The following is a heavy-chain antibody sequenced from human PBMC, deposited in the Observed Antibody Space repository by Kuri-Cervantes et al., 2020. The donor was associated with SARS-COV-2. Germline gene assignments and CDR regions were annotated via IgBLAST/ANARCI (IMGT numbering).Heavy chain of an antibody. V-gene: IGHV3-23*03. CDR2: IYSGGSST. CDR1: GFTFSSYA. D-gene: IGHD2-15*01. J-gene: IGHJ4*02. Sequence: GESLKISCAASGFTFSSYAMSWVRQAPGKGLEWVSVIYSGGSSTYYADSAKGRFTISRDNAKNSLYLQMNSLRAEDTAVYYCAREAFGYCSGGSCYSHYWGQGTLVTVSS. CDR3: AREAFGYCSGGSCYSHY.